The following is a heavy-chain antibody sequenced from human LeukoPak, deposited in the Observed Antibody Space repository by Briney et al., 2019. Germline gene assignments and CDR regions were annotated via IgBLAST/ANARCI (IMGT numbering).Heavy chain of an antibody. CDR1: GGSFSGYY. D-gene: IGHD4-17*01. Sequence: SETLSLTCAVYGGSFSGYYWSWIRQPPGKGLERIGEINHSGSTNYNPSLKSRVTISVDTSKNQFSLKLSSVTAADTAVYYCARNYGDPGNWFDPWGQGTLVTVSS. CDR2: INHSGST. CDR3: ARNYGDPGNWFDP. V-gene: IGHV4-34*01. J-gene: IGHJ5*02.